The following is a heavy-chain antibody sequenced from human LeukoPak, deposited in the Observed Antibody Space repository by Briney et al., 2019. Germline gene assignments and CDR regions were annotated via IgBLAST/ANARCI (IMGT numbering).Heavy chain of an antibody. V-gene: IGHV4-39*01. CDR3: ARHLIGEVVPAALGY. CDR2: IYYSGST. CDR1: GGSISSSSYY. J-gene: IGHJ4*02. D-gene: IGHD2-2*01. Sequence: SETLPPTCTVSGGSISSSSYYWGWLRQPPGKGLEWIGSIYYSGSTYYNPSLKSRVTISVDTSKNQFSLKLSSVTAADTAVYYCARHLIGEVVPAALGYWGQGTLVTVSS.